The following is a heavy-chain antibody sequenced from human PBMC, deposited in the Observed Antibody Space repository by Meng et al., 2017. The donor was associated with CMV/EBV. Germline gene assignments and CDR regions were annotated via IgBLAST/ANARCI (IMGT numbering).Heavy chain of an antibody. D-gene: IGHD3-22*01. Sequence: GESLKISCAASGFTFSNYEMNWVRQAPGKGLEWVSYISSSGSTIYYADSVKGRFTISRDNAKNSLYLQMNSLRAEDTAVYYCAREGFYYDSSGYYSGFDYWGQGTLVTVSS. CDR3: AREGFYYDSSGYYSGFDY. V-gene: IGHV3-48*03. J-gene: IGHJ4*02. CDR2: ISSSGSTI. CDR1: GFTFSNYE.